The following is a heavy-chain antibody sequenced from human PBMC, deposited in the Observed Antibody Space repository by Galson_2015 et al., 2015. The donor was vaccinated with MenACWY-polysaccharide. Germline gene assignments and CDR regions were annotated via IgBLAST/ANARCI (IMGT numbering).Heavy chain of an antibody. Sequence: SLRLSCAASGFTFSTYGMSWVRQAPGKGLEWVSAITGSGGSTYYADSVKGRFTISRDNSKNTVYLQMNSLRAEDTAVYYCAKDDVGGSSYYYFDQWGQGILVTVSS. CDR2: ITGSGGST. CDR3: AKDDVGGSSYYYFDQ. J-gene: IGHJ4*02. CDR1: GFTFSTYG. D-gene: IGHD2-15*01. V-gene: IGHV3-23*01.